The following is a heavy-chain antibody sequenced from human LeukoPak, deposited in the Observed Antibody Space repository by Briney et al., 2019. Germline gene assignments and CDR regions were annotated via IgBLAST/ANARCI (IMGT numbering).Heavy chain of an antibody. Sequence: ASVKVSCKASGYTFTGYYMHWVRQAPGQGLEWMGWINPNSGGTNYAQKFQGRVTMTRDTSISTAYMELSRLRSDDTAVYYCAGLLTSSTSWQGWGQGTLVTVSS. CDR3: AGLLTSSTSWQG. J-gene: IGHJ4*02. CDR2: INPNSGGT. D-gene: IGHD2-2*01. V-gene: IGHV1-2*02. CDR1: GYTFTGYY.